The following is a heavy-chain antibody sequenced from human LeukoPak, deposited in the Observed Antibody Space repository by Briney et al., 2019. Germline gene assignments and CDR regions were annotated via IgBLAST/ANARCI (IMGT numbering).Heavy chain of an antibody. V-gene: IGHV4-34*01. Sequence: SETLSLTCAVYGGSFSGYYWSWIRQPPGKGLEWIGEINHSGSTNYNPSLKSRVTISVDTSNNQFSLKLSSATAADTAVYYCARAAYSGSYHSDYWGQGTLVTVSS. D-gene: IGHD1-26*01. CDR2: INHSGST. J-gene: IGHJ4*02. CDR3: ARAAYSGSYHSDY. CDR1: GGSFSGYY.